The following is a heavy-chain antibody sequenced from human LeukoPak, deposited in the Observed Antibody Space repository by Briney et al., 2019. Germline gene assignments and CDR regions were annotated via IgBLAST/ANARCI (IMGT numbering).Heavy chain of an antibody. V-gene: IGHV3-30*18. Sequence: GGSLRLSCAASGFTFSSYGMHWVRQAPGKGLEWVAVISYDGSNKYYADSVKGRFTISRDNSKNTLYLQMNSLRAEDTAVYYCAKDHRLLEWLPMGYYFDYWGQGTLVTVSS. CDR1: GFTFSSYG. CDR2: ISYDGSNK. D-gene: IGHD3-3*01. J-gene: IGHJ4*02. CDR3: AKDHRLLEWLPMGYYFDY.